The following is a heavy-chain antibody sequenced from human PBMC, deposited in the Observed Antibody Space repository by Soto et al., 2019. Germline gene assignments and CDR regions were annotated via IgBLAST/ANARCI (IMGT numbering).Heavy chain of an antibody. D-gene: IGHD3-16*01. CDR3: ARGLGGRMDD. CDR1: GTIFSSYT. J-gene: IGHJ6*02. CDR2: IIPLLGET. V-gene: IGHV1-69*08. Sequence: QVQLVQSGAEVQKPGSSVRVSCKASGTIFSSYTISWVRQAPGQGLEWMGRIIPLLGETNSAQKFQGRVTITADKSTNTAYMELNSLRLEDTAVYYCARGLGGRMDDWGQGTTVTVSS.